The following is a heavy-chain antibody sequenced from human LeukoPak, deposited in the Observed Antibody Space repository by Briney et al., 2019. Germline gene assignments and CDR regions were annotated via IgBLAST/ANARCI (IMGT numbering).Heavy chain of an antibody. CDR2: IYDSETT. V-gene: IGHV4-38-2*01. Sequence: PSETLSLTCVVSGYSIRSGYHWGWIRQPPGKGLEWIGSIYDSETTYYSPSLKSRVTMSVDTSKNQFSLRLSSVTAADTAVYYCARVNYGGNFGVGYWGQGTLVTVSS. J-gene: IGHJ4*02. CDR3: ARVNYGGNFGVGY. D-gene: IGHD4-23*01. CDR1: GYSIRSGYH.